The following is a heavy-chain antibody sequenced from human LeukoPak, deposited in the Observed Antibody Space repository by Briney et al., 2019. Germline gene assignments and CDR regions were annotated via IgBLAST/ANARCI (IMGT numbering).Heavy chain of an antibody. D-gene: IGHD2-8*02. CDR2: LYSGGYT. CDR3: ARSGYCTGTNCLSRRFDY. CDR1: GFSVSSSY. Sequence: PGGSLRLSCAASGFSVSSSYMTWVRQAPGKGLEWVSVLYSGGYTYYADSVEGRFTISRDNSQNTLYLQMNSLRSEDTAVYYCARSGYCTGTNCLSRRFDYWGQGTLVTVSS. J-gene: IGHJ4*02. V-gene: IGHV3-53*05.